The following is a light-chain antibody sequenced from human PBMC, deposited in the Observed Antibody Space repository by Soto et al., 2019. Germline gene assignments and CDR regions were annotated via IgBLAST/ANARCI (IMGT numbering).Light chain of an antibody. CDR3: QQYNSSILT. CDR1: QSISSW. CDR2: RAS. Sequence: DIQMTQSPSTLSASVGDRVTITCRASQSISSWLAWYQQKPGKAPKLLIYRASNLESGVPSRFTGSGSGTEFTLTSSSLQPDDFAPYYCQQYNSSILTFGPGTKEDIK. V-gene: IGKV1-5*03. J-gene: IGKJ3*01.